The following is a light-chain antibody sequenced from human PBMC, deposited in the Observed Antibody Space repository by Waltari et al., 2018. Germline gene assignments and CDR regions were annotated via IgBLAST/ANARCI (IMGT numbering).Light chain of an antibody. CDR3: QQYKNWRA. V-gene: IGKV3-15*01. CDR1: QSVGSN. Sequence: EIVMTQSPATLSVSPGETATLSCRASQSVGSNFAWYQQKPGQAPRLLIYGASTRATGFPARFSGSGSGTEFTLTISSLQSEDSAVYYCQQYKNWRALGQGTKVEIK. CDR2: GAS. J-gene: IGKJ1*01.